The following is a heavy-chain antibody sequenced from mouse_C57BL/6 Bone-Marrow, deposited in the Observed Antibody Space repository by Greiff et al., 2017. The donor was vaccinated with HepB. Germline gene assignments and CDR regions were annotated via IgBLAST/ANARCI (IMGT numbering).Heavy chain of an antibody. CDR3: ARYPYYYAMDY. D-gene: IGHD2-10*01. CDR2: IYPGSGHT. CDR1: GYTFTDYY. V-gene: IGHV1-76*01. Sequence: QVQLKQSGAELVRPGASVKLSCKASGYTFTDYYINWVKQRPGQGLEWIARIYPGSGHTYYNEKFKGKATLTAEKSSSTAYMQLSSLTSEDSAVYFCARYPYYYAMDYWGQGTSVTVSS. J-gene: IGHJ4*01.